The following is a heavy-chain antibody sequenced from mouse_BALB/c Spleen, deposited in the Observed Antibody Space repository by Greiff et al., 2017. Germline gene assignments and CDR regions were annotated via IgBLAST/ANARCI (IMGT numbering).Heavy chain of an antibody. CDR1: GYTFTSYV. CDR2: INPYNDGT. Sequence: EVQLQQSGPELVKPGASVKMSCKASGYTFTSYVMHWVKQKPGQGLEWIGYINPYNDGTKYNEKFKGKATLTSDKSSSTAYMELSSLTSEDSAVYYCARCNGYYPPWFAYWGQGTLVTVSA. J-gene: IGHJ3*01. V-gene: IGHV1-14*01. CDR3: ARCNGYYPPWFAY. D-gene: IGHD2-3*01.